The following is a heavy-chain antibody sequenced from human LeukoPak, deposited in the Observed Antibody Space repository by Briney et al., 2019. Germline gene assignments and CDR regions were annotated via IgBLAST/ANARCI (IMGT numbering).Heavy chain of an antibody. CDR2: INHSGST. CDR3: ARGGRFAPIVVVVAATQLMDV. J-gene: IGHJ6*04. Sequence: KPSETLSLTCAVYGGSFSAYYWSWIRQAPGKGLEWIGEINHSGSTNYNPSLKSRVTMSVDTSKNQFSLKLNSVTAADTAVYYCARGGRFAPIVVVVAATQLMDVWGKGTTVTVSS. V-gene: IGHV4-34*01. CDR1: GGSFSAYY. D-gene: IGHD2-15*01.